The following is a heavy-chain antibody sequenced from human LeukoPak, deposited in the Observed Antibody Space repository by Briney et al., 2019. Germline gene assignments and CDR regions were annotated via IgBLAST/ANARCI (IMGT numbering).Heavy chain of an antibody. V-gene: IGHV3-21*04. D-gene: IGHD1-7*01. J-gene: IGHJ4*02. CDR3: ARVLGSGTTLDY. CDR1: GFTFSSYS. Sequence: GGSLRLSCAASGFTFSSYSMNWVRQAPGKGLEWVSSISSSGSTIYYADSVKGRFTISRDNAKNSLYLQMNSLRAEDTAVYYCARVLGSGTTLDYWGQGAPVTVSS. CDR2: ISSSGSTI.